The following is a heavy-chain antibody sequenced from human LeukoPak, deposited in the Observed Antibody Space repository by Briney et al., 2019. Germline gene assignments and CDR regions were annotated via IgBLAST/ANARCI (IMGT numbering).Heavy chain of an antibody. CDR3: ARRIAAARNDGFDI. V-gene: IGHV5-51*01. CDR2: VYPGDSDT. Sequence: GESLQISCKGSGYSFTTYWIGWVRQLPGKGLEWMGIVYPGDSDTKYSPSFQGQVTISADKSISTAYLQWSSLKASDTAMYYCARRIAAARNDGFDIWGQGTMVTVSS. D-gene: IGHD6-13*01. CDR1: GYSFTTYW. J-gene: IGHJ3*02.